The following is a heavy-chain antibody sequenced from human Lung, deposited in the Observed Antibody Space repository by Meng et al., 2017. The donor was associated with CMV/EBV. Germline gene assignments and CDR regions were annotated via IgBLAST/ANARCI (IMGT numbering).Heavy chain of an antibody. CDR3: ARNRYCSSTSCYFDY. D-gene: IGHD2-2*01. Sequence: SVKVSXKASGYTFTSYGISWVRQAPGQGLEWMGWISAYNGNTNYAQKLQGRVTMTTDTSTSTAYMELRSLRSDDTAVYYCARNRYCSSTSCYFDYWGPGTXVNGAS. J-gene: IGHJ4*02. V-gene: IGHV1-18*01. CDR2: ISAYNGNT. CDR1: GYTFTSYG.